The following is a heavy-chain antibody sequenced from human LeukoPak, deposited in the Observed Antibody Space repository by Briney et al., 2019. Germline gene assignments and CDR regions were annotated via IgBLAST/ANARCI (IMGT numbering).Heavy chain of an antibody. CDR3: AKDWTSYGSGSYCFDY. Sequence: PGGSLRLSCAASGFTFSSYWMHWVRQAPGKGLVWVSRIKSDGSSTSYADSVKGRFTISRDNAKNTLYLQMNSLRADDTAVYYCAKDWTSYGSGSYCFDYWGQGTLVTVSS. V-gene: IGHV3-74*01. J-gene: IGHJ4*02. CDR1: GFTFSSYW. D-gene: IGHD3-10*01. CDR2: IKSDGSST.